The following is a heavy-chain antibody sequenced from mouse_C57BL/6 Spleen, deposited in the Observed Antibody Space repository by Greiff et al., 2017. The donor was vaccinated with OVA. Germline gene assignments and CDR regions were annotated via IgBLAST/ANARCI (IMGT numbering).Heavy chain of an antibody. J-gene: IGHJ1*03. V-gene: IGHV1-26*01. CDR2: INPNNGGT. Sequence: VQLQHSGPELVKPGASVKISCKASGYTFTDYYMNWVKQSHGKSLEWIGDINPNNGGTSYNQKFKGKATLTVDKSSSTAYMELRSLTSEDSAVYYCARKVRELTGTRGGYCDVWGTGTTVTVSS. CDR1: GYTFTDYY. CDR3: ARKVRELTGTRGGYCDV. D-gene: IGHD4-1*01.